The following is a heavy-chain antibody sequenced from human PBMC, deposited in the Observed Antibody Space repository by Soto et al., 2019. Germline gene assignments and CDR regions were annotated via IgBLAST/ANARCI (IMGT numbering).Heavy chain of an antibody. CDR3: ARESEAARPELGNWFDP. CDR2: ISYDGSNK. J-gene: IGHJ5*02. Sequence: VRLSCAASGFTFSSYAMHWVRQAPGKGLEWVAVISYDGSNKYYADSVKGRFTISRDNSKNTLYLQMNSLRAEDTAVYYCARESEAARPELGNWFDPWGQGTLVTVSS. V-gene: IGHV3-30-3*01. D-gene: IGHD6-6*01. CDR1: GFTFSSYA.